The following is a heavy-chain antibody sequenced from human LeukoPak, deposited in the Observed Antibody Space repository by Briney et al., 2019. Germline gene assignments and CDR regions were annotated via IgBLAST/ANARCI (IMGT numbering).Heavy chain of an antibody. J-gene: IGHJ4*02. D-gene: IGHD1-26*01. CDR1: GYSFTNYW. CDR3: ATALVGANALGY. CDR2: IFPGASDT. V-gene: IGHV5-51*01. Sequence: GESLKISCKASGYSFTNYWIGWVRQMPGKGREWMGIIFPGASDTRYSPSFQGQVAISADNSISTAYLQWSSLKASDSAMYYCATALVGANALGYWGQGTLVTVSS.